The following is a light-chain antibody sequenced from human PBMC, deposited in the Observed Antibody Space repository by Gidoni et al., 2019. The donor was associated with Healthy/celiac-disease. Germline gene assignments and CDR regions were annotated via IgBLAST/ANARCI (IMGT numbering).Light chain of an antibody. CDR2: AAS. CDR1: QGISSY. V-gene: IGKV1-8*01. CDR3: QQYYSYPFLT. Sequence: AIRMTQSPSSLSASTGDIVTITCRASQGISSYLAWYQQKPGKAPKLLIYAASTLQSGVPSRFSGSGSGTDFTLTISCLQSEDFATYYCQQYYSYPFLTFGGGTKVEIK. J-gene: IGKJ4*01.